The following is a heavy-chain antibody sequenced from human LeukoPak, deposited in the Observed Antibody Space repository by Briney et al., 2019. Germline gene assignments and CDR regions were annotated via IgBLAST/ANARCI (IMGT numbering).Heavy chain of an antibody. J-gene: IGHJ5*02. CDR1: GFTLSSYW. V-gene: IGHV3-7*01. CDR2: IMQEGREK. CDR3: ARAFRYSGSPRGWFDP. Sequence: GGALRLSCAASGFTLSSYWMSWVREAPGKGLEWVANIMQEGREKYQVDSVKGRLTISRDNAKNSLYLQMNSLRAEDTAVYYCARAFRYSGSPRGWFDPWGQGTLVTVSS. D-gene: IGHD1-26*01.